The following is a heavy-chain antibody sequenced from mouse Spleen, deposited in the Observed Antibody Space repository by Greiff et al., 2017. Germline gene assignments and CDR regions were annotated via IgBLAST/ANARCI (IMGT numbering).Heavy chain of an antibody. CDR3: ARNDGYFLFAY. V-gene: IGHV2-2*01. CDR2: IWSGGST. D-gene: IGHD2-3*01. J-gene: IGHJ3*01. CDR1: GFSLTSYG. Sequence: VKLMESGPGLVQPSQSLSITCTVSGFSLTSYGVHWVRQSPGKGLEWLGVIWSGGSTDYNAAFISRLSISKDNSKSQVFFKMNSLQADDTAIYYCARNDGYFLFAYWGQGTLVTVSA.